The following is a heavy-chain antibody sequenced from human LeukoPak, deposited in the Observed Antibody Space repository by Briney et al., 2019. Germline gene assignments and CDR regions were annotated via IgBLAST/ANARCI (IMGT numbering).Heavy chain of an antibody. CDR3: AREGSRLLWFGRYAFDI. CDR1: GGSFSGYY. V-gene: IGHV4-34*01. D-gene: IGHD3-10*01. CDR2: INHSGST. J-gene: IGHJ3*02. Sequence: SETLSLTCAVYGGSFSGYYWSWIRQPPGKGLEWIGEINHSGSTNYNPSLKSRVTISVDTSKNQFSLKLSSVTAADTAVYYCAREGSRLLWFGRYAFDIWGQGTMVTVSS.